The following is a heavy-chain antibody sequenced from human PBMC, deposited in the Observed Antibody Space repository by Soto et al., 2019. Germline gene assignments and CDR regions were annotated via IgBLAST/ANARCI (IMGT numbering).Heavy chain of an antibody. D-gene: IGHD6-25*01. J-gene: IGHJ4*02. CDR2: ISSNGGST. V-gene: IGHV3-64D*08. Sequence: GGSLRLSCSASGFTFSSYAMHWVRQAPGKGLEYVSAISSNGGSTYYADSVKGRFTVSRDNSKNTLYLQMSSLRAEDTAVYYCVKENSGSTDRHFDYWGQGTLVTVSS. CDR3: VKENSGSTDRHFDY. CDR1: GFTFSSYA.